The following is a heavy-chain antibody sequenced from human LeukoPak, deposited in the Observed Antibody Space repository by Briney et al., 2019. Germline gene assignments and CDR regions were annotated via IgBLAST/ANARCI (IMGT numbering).Heavy chain of an antibody. CDR1: GYTFTGYY. CDR2: INPNSGGT. V-gene: IGHV1-2*02. CDR3: ARDMNIVALGAFDI. J-gene: IGHJ3*02. D-gene: IGHD5-12*01. Sequence: GASVKVSCKASGYTFTGYYMHWVRQAPGQGLEWMGWINPNSGGTNYAQKFQGRVTMTRDTSISTAYMELSRLRSDDTAVYYCARDMNIVALGAFDIWGQGTMVTVSS.